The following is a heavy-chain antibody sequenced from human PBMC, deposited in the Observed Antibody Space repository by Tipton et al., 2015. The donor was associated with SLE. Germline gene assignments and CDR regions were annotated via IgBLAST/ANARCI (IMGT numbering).Heavy chain of an antibody. D-gene: IGHD4-17*01. CDR3: ARVYSVTRTFWFDP. CDR2: ISPSNGDT. V-gene: IGHV1-18*01. J-gene: IGHJ5*02. Sequence: QLVQSGAEVKKPGASVQVSCEASHHTAISWLRHAPGQGLEWVGWISPSNGDTKYAQKFQDRVTLTIDKSTRTYYMELKGLKSDDSAIYYCARVYSVTRTFWFDPWGQGTLVTVPS. CDR1: HHTA.